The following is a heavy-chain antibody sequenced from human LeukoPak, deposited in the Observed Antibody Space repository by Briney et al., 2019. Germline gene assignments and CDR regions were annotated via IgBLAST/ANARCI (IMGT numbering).Heavy chain of an antibody. Sequence: GGSLRLSCAASGFTFSSYAMHWVRQAPGKGLEYVSAISSNGGSTYYANSVKGRFTISRDNSKNTLYLQMGSLRAEDMAVYYCAREVVVGARARDYWGQGTLVTVSS. CDR1: GFTFSSYA. J-gene: IGHJ4*02. D-gene: IGHD1-26*01. CDR3: AREVVVGARARDY. CDR2: ISSNGGST. V-gene: IGHV3-64*01.